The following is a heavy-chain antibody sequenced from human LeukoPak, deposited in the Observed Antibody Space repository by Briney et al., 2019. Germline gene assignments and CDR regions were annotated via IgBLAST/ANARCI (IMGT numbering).Heavy chain of an antibody. CDR1: GGSISSYY. CDR2: IYYSGST. CDR3: ARVQFDTASWYYNWFDP. D-gene: IGHD6-13*01. J-gene: IGHJ5*02. V-gene: IGHV4-59*01. Sequence: SETLSLTCTVSGGSISSYYWSWIRQPPGKGLEWIGYIYYSGSTNYNPSLKSRVTISVDTSKNQFSLRLSSVTTTDAAVYYCARVQFDTASWYYNWFDPWGQGTLVTVSS.